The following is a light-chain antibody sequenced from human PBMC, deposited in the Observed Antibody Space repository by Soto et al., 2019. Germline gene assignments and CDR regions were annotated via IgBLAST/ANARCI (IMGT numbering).Light chain of an antibody. CDR3: AAWDVSFVV. CDR2: SDN. CDR1: SSNIGTNT. Sequence: QSVLTQPPSASGTPGQGITISCSGGSSNIGTNTVTWYQQLPGTAPRLLIYSDNQRPSGVPDRFSGSKSGTSASLAISGLQSEDEADYYCAAWDVSFVVFGGGTQLTVL. J-gene: IGLJ7*01. V-gene: IGLV1-44*01.